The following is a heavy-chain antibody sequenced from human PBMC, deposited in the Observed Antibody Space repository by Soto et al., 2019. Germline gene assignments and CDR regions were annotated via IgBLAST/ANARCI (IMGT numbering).Heavy chain of an antibody. CDR1: EGNVSSNY. D-gene: IGHD2-8*01. CDR3: ARDQGWYAN. CDR2: IYSGGST. J-gene: IGHJ4*02. V-gene: IGHV3-53*01. Sequence: GGSKRLSCAASEGNVSSNYMSWVRQAPGKGLEWVSVIYSGGSTYYADSVKGRFTISRDNSKNTLYLQMNSLRAEDTAVYYCARDQGWYANWGQGTLVTVSS.